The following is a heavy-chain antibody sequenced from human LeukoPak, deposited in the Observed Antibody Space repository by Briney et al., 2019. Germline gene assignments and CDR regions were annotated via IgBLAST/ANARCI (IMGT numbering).Heavy chain of an antibody. CDR1: GGTFSSYA. CDR3: ARDRRQQLENWFDP. CDR2: IIPIFGTS. D-gene: IGHD6-13*01. V-gene: IGHV1-69*13. J-gene: IGHJ5*02. Sequence: SVKVSCKASGGTFSSYAINWVRQAPGRGLEWMGGIIPIFGTSNYAQKFQGRVTITADESTSTAYMELSSLRSEDTAVYYCARDRRQQLENWFDPWGQGTLVTVSS.